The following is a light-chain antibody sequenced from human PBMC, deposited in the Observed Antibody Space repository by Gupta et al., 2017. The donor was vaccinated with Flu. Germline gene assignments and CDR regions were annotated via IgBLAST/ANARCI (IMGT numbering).Light chain of an antibody. Sequence: EIVMTQSPATLSVSPGERATLSCRASQSVSSNLAWYQQTPGQAPRLLIYGSATRGTGIPARFSGSGCGTEFTLTISSRQSEDFAVYYCQQYNNWPPYSFGQGTKLEIK. CDR3: QQYNNWPPYS. J-gene: IGKJ2*03. CDR2: GSA. V-gene: IGKV3-15*01. CDR1: QSVSSN.